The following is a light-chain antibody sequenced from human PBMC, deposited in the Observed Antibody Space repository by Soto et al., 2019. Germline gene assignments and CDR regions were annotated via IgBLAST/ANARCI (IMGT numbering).Light chain of an antibody. J-gene: IGKJ1*01. V-gene: IGKV4-1*01. CDR3: QQYYSSPTWT. CDR2: WAS. CDR1: QSIFYSSNNKNY. Sequence: DIVMTQSPDSLAVSLGERATINCKSSQSIFYSSNNKNYLAWFQQKPGQPPQLLIYWASTRESGVPDRFSGGGSETDFTLTISSLQAEDVAIYYCQQYYSSPTWTFGQGTKVDI.